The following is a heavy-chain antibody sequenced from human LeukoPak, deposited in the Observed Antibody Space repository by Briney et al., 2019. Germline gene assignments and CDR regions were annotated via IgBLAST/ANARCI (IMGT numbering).Heavy chain of an antibody. V-gene: IGHV3-21*01. D-gene: IGHD5-24*01. Sequence: GGSLRLSCAASGFTFSSYSMNWVRQAPGKGLEWVSSISSSSSYIYYADSVKGRFTISRDNAKNSLYLQMNSLRAEDTAVYYCARAGDGYNSLDWGQGTLVTVSS. J-gene: IGHJ4*02. CDR1: GFTFSSYS. CDR3: ARAGDGYNSLD. CDR2: ISSSSSYI.